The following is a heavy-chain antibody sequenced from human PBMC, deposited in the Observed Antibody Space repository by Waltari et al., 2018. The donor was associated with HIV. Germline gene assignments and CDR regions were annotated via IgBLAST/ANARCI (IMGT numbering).Heavy chain of an antibody. J-gene: IGHJ6*02. D-gene: IGHD2-8*01. CDR2: ISAHDGNK. Sequence: QVQLVQSGPEMKKLGASVKISCRASGFTFTNYVFSWVRRAHGQGLGGLGWISAHDGNKDFARRFNDRVILTTATSTTTAYLEVRSRRSDDTAMYYCVRGGGTWLYDMYYYQGMDVWGQGTTVTVSS. V-gene: IGHV1-18*01. CDR1: GFTFTNYV. CDR3: VRGGGTWLYDMYYYQGMDV.